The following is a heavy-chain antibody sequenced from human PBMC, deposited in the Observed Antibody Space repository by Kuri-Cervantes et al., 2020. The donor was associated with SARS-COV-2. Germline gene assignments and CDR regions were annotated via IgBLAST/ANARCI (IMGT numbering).Heavy chain of an antibody. D-gene: IGHD3-22*01. J-gene: IGHJ4*02. CDR1: GFTFSSYS. CDR2: ISSSSSYI. CDR3: ARGITMIVVVTPFDY. Sequence: GGSLRLSCAASGFTFSSYSMNWVRQTPGKGLEWVPSISSSSSYIYYADSVKGRFTISRDNAKNSLYLQMNSLRAEDTAVYYCARGITMIVVVTPFDYWGQGTLVTVSS. V-gene: IGHV3-21*01.